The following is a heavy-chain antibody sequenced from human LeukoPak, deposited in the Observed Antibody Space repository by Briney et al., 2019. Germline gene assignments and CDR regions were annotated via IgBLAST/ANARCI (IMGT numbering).Heavy chain of an antibody. Sequence: PGRSLRLSCAASGFTFSSYAMHWVRQAPGKGLERVAIISYDGSNKYYADSVKGRFTISRDNSKNTLYLQMNSLRAEDTALYYCAREGIDYGDKYYFDYWGQGTLVTVSS. V-gene: IGHV3-30-3*01. D-gene: IGHD4-17*01. CDR2: ISYDGSNK. CDR1: GFTFSSYA. CDR3: AREGIDYGDKYYFDY. J-gene: IGHJ4*02.